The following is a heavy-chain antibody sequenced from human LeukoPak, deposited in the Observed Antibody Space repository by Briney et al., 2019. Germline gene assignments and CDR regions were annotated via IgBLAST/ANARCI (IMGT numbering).Heavy chain of an antibody. Sequence: GSLRLSCAASGFTVNSYSMSWVRQAPGKGLEWVSAISCSGGSTYYADSVKGRFTISRDSSKNTLYLQMNSLTAEDTAVYYCAGYNCSSTTCYTGGFDYWGQGTLVTVSS. D-gene: IGHD2-2*02. CDR2: ISCSGGST. J-gene: IGHJ4*02. CDR3: AGYNCSSTTCYTGGFDY. CDR1: GFTVNSYS. V-gene: IGHV3-23*01.